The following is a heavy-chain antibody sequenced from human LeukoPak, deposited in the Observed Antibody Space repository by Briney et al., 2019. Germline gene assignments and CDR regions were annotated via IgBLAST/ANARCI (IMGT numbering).Heavy chain of an antibody. J-gene: IGHJ4*02. CDR2: IYTSGST. V-gene: IGHV4-4*07. D-gene: IGHD3-3*01. Sequence: NPSETLSLTCTVSGGSISSYYWSWIRQPAGKGLEWIGRIYTSGSTNYNPSLKSRATMSVDTSKNQFSLKLSSVTAADTAVYYCARERVYYDFWSGSGDYYFDYWGQGTLVTVSS. CDR1: GGSISSYY. CDR3: ARERVYYDFWSGSGDYYFDY.